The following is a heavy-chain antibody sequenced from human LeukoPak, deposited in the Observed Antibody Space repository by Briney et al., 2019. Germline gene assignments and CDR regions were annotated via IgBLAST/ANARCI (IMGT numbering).Heavy chain of an antibody. Sequence: ASVKVSCKASGYTFTSYEISWVRQAPGQGLEWMAWISAYNGNTNYAQNLQGRVTMTTDTSTSTAYMELRSLRSDDTAVYYCARDYYYDSSGYYYVPPNFDYRGQGTLVTVSS. J-gene: IGHJ4*02. CDR2: ISAYNGNT. CDR3: ARDYYYDSSGYYYVPPNFDY. V-gene: IGHV1-18*01. D-gene: IGHD3-22*01. CDR1: GYTFTSYE.